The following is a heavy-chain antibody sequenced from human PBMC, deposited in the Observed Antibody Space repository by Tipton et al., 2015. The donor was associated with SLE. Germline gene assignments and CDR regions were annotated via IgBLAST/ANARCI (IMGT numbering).Heavy chain of an antibody. CDR2: IYYSGST. D-gene: IGHD6-19*01. CDR1: GGSISSSSYY. Sequence: TLSLTCTVSGGSISSSSYYWGWIRQPPGKGLEWIGYIYYSGSTNYNPSLKSRVTISVDTSKNQFSLKLSSVTAADTAVYYCARQRAVAGPGWFDPWGQGTLVTVSS. V-gene: IGHV4-61*05. J-gene: IGHJ5*02. CDR3: ARQRAVAGPGWFDP.